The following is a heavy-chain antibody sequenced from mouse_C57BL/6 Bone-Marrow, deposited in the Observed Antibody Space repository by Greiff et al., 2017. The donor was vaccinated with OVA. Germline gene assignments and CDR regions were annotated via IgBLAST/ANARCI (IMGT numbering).Heavy chain of an antibody. CDR2: IYPGDGDT. Sequence: VQLQQSGPELVKPGASVKLSCKASGYAFSSSWMNWVKQRPGKGLEWIGRIYPGDGDTNYNGKFKGKATLTADKSSSTAYMQLSSLTSEDSAVYFCATYYSNLGYFDVWGTGTTVTVSS. CDR1: GYAFSSSW. D-gene: IGHD2-5*01. V-gene: IGHV1-82*01. J-gene: IGHJ1*03. CDR3: ATYYSNLGYFDV.